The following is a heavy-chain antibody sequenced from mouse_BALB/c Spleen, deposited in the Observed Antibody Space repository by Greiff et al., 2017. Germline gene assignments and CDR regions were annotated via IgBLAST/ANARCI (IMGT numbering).Heavy chain of an antibody. V-gene: IGHV6-6*02. J-gene: IGHJ2*01. CDR1: GFTFSSYW. D-gene: IGHD2-4*01. Sequence: EVKLVESGGGLVQPGGSMKLSCVASGFTFSSYWMSWVRQSPEKGLEWVAEIRLKSDNYATHYAESVKGKFTISRDDSKSRLYLQMNSLRAEDTGIYYCTRGDYDYWGQGTTLTVSS. CDR2: IRLKSDNYAT. CDR3: TRGDYDY.